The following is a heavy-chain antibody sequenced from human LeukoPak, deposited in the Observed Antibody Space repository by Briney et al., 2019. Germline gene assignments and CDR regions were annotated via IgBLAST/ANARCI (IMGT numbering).Heavy chain of an antibody. D-gene: IGHD1-1*01. CDR3: AREQQGRRAAFDY. CDR2: IWYDGNEI. J-gene: IGHJ4*02. V-gene: IGHV3-30*02. Sequence: GGSLRLSCAASGFTFRSSGMHWVRQTPGKGLEWVAFIWYDGNEIYYADSVKDRFTISRDNSRNTLYLQMNSLRTEDTAVYYCAREQQGRRAAFDYWGQGTLVTVSS. CDR1: GFTFRSSG.